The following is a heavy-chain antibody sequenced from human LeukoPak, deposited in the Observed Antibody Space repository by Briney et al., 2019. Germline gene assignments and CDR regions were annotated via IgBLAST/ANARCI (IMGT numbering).Heavy chain of an antibody. CDR2: MNPNSGNT. CDR1: GYSFTSYD. D-gene: IGHD5-18*01. Sequence: GASVKVSCKASGYSFTSYDINWVRQATGQGLEWMGWMNPNSGNTGYAQKFQGRVTMTRSTSISTAYMELSSLRSEDTAVYYCARAWWIQLWLRGYYFDYWGQGTLVTVSS. J-gene: IGHJ4*02. V-gene: IGHV1-8*01. CDR3: ARAWWIQLWLRGYYFDY.